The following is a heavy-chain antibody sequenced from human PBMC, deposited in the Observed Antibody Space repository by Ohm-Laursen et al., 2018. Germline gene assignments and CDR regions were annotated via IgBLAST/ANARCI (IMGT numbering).Heavy chain of an antibody. J-gene: IGHJ4*02. CDR2: ISGYNGNT. CDR1: GYTFTKYG. CDR3: ARAEGVIVAAHFDY. V-gene: IGHV1-18*01. D-gene: IGHD3-22*01. Sequence: SVKVSCKASGYTFTKYGIYWVRQAPGQGLEWMAWISGYNGNTNYAQKFQGRVTLTTDISTSTAYMELRSLRSDDTAVYYCARAEGVIVAAHFDYWGQGTLVTVPS.